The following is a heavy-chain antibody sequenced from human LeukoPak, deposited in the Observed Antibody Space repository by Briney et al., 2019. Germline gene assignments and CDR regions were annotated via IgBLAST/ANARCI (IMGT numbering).Heavy chain of an antibody. Sequence: SETLSLTCTVSGGSISSYYWSWIRQLPGKGLEWIGYIYYSGSTNYNPSLKSRVTISVDTSKNQFSLKLSSVTAADTAVYYCARHGDSSGYYYAIDYWGQGTLVTVSS. CDR1: GGSISSYY. CDR3: ARHGDSSGYYYAIDY. D-gene: IGHD3-22*01. CDR2: IYYSGST. J-gene: IGHJ4*02. V-gene: IGHV4-59*08.